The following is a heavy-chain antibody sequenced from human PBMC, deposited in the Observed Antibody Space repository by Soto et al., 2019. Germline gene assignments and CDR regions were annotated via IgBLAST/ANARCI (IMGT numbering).Heavy chain of an antibody. V-gene: IGHV3-30-3*01. CDR3: ARAHSRFTIFGVVTAY. Sequence: GGSLRLSGSASGFTFSSYAMHWVRQAPGKGLEWVAVISYDGSNKYDADSVKGRFTIPRDNSKNTRYLQMNSLRAEDTAVYYCARAHSRFTIFGVVTAYWGQGTLVTVSS. D-gene: IGHD3-3*01. J-gene: IGHJ4*02. CDR1: GFTFSSYA. CDR2: ISYDGSNK.